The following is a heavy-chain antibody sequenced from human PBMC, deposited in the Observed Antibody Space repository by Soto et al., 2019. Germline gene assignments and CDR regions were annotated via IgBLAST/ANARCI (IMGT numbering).Heavy chain of an antibody. CDR3: ARVLGRQWLEGGPFDY. CDR1: GGTFSSYA. CDR2: IIPIFGTA. Sequence: QVQLVQSGAEVKKPGSSVKVSCKASGGTFSSYAISWVRQAPGQGLEWMGGIIPIFGTANYAQKFQGRVTITADESTSTAYMELSSLISEDTAVYYCARVLGRQWLEGGPFDYWGQGTLVTVSS. V-gene: IGHV1-69*01. D-gene: IGHD6-19*01. J-gene: IGHJ4*02.